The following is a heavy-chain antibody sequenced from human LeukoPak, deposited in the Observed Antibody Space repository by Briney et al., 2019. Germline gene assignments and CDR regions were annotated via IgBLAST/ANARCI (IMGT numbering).Heavy chain of an antibody. CDR2: ISGSGGST. Sequence: GGSLRLSCAASGFTFSSYAMSWVRQAPGKGLEWVSAISGSGGSTYYADSVKGRFTISRDNAKNSLYLQMNSLRAEDTAVYYCARDRYCSGGSCYRPSDAFDIWGQGTMVTVSS. CDR1: GFTFSSYA. D-gene: IGHD2-15*01. J-gene: IGHJ3*02. CDR3: ARDRYCSGGSCYRPSDAFDI. V-gene: IGHV3-23*01.